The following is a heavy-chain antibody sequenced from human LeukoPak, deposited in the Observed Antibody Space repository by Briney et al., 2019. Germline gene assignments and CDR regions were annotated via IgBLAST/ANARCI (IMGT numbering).Heavy chain of an antibody. CDR1: GFTFSSYW. D-gene: IGHD3-22*01. J-gene: IGHJ4*02. V-gene: IGHV3-74*01. Sequence: GGSLRLSYAASGFTFSSYWMHWVRQAPGKGLVWVSRINSDGSSTSYADSVKGRFTISRDNAKNTLYLQMNSLRAEDTAVYYCARDHGPYYYDSSGYYYWGQGTLVTVSS. CDR2: INSDGSST. CDR3: ARDHGPYYYDSSGYYY.